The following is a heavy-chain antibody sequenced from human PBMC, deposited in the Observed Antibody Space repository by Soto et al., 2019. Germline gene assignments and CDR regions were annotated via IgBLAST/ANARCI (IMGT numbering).Heavy chain of an antibody. Sequence: GGSLRLSCAASGFTFSSYSMNWVRQAPGKGLEWVSSISSSSSYIYYADSVKGRFTIARDNAKKSLYLQMNSLRAEDTAVYYCASTREGRAFDIWGQGTMVTVSS. CDR2: ISSSSSYI. CDR1: GFTFSSYS. J-gene: IGHJ3*02. CDR3: ASTREGRAFDI. V-gene: IGHV3-21*01.